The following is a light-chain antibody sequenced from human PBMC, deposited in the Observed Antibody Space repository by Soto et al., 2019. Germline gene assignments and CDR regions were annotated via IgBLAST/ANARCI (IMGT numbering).Light chain of an antibody. Sequence: QSVLTQPPSVSAAPGQKVTISCSGRSSNIGKNYVSWYQQRPGTAPKLLIYDNNNRPSGIPDRFSGSESGTSATLDITGLQTGDEADYYCATWDSSLSSGVFGGGTKLTVL. CDR1: SSNIGKNY. CDR2: DNN. V-gene: IGLV1-51*01. CDR3: ATWDSSLSSGV. J-gene: IGLJ2*01.